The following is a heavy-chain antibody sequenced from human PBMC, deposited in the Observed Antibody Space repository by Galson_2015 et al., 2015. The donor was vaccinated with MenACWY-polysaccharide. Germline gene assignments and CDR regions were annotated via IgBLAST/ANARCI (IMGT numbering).Heavy chain of an antibody. J-gene: IGHJ5*02. D-gene: IGHD6-19*01. Sequence: CAISGDSVSSNSAAWNWIRQSPSRGLEWLGRTYYRSKWYNDYAVSVKSRITINPDTSKNQFSLQLNSVTPEDTAVYYCARARQWLVTGWFDPWGLGTLVTVSS. CDR3: ARARQWLVTGWFDP. CDR1: GDSVSSNSAA. V-gene: IGHV6-1*01. CDR2: TYYRSKWYN.